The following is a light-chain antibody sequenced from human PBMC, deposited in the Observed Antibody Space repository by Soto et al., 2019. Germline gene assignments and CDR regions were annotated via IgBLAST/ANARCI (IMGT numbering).Light chain of an antibody. Sequence: QSALTQPASVSGSPGQSITISCPGTSSDVGNYNLVSWYQQHPGKAPKLLIYEGSKRPSGTSDRFSGSKSGNTASLTISGLQAEDEADYYCWSYESGVVFGGGTKLTVL. V-gene: IGLV2-23*01. J-gene: IGLJ2*01. CDR3: WSYESGVV. CDR2: EGS. CDR1: SSDVGNYNL.